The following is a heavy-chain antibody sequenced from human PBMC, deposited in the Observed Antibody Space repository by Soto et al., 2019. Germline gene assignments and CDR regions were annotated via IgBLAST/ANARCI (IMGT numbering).Heavy chain of an antibody. Sequence: QVKLVQSGAEVKKPGSSVKVSCKASGGTFSSYTISWVRQAPGQGLEWMGRIIPILGIANYAQKFQGRVTITADKSTSTSYMERSSMRSEDTAVYYCATTVVRGVINYYYYMDVWGKGTTVTVSS. CDR1: GGTFSSYT. CDR3: ATTVVRGVINYYYYMDV. D-gene: IGHD3-10*01. V-gene: IGHV1-69*02. J-gene: IGHJ6*03. CDR2: IIPILGIA.